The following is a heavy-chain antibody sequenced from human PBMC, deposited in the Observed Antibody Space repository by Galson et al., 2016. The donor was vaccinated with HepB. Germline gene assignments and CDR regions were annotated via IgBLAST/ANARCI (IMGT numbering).Heavy chain of an antibody. CDR2: ISGSAGST. CDR3: AKDPYHLWFGDLPPGNYFDY. D-gene: IGHD3-10*01. Sequence: SLRLSCAASGFTFTNYAMSWVRQAPGRGLEWVSAISGSAGSTHYADSVKGRFTISRDNSKNTLYLQMNSLRAEDTAVYFCAKDPYHLWFGDLPPGNYFDYWGQGTVVTVSS. J-gene: IGHJ4*02. V-gene: IGHV3-23*01. CDR1: GFTFTNYA.